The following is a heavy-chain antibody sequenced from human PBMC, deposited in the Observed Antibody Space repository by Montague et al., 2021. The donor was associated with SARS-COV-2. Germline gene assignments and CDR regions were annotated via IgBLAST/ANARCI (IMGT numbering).Heavy chain of an antibody. Sequence: QSGAEVKKPGESLRISCQGSGYRFTNSWITWVRQMAGKGLEWIGRIDPPDSYSDYSPSFQGHVTFSVDKSNTTAYLQWSSLKASDTAMYYCARHAESSTMGVVQEYYYDSWGQGTLVIVSS. V-gene: IGHV5-10-1*01. D-gene: IGHD5/OR15-5a*01. CDR2: IDPPDSYS. CDR1: GYRFTNSW. J-gene: IGHJ4*02. CDR3: ARHAESSTMGVVQEYYYDS.